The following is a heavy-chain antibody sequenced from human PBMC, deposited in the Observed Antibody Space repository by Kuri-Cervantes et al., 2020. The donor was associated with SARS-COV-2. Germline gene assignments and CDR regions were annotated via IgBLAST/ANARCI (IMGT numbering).Heavy chain of an antibody. D-gene: IGHD6-13*01. CDR2: IHWNSARM. CDR1: GFKFVDYA. V-gene: IGHV3-9*03. Sequence: SLKISCAGSGFKFVDYAMHWVRQVPGKGLEWVAGIHWNSARMVYAGSVKGRFTISRDNAKNSLYLQMNSLRPEDMAVYYCVRHKAAAGIVAPDWGQGTLVTVSS. CDR3: VRHKAAAGIVAPD. J-gene: IGHJ4*02.